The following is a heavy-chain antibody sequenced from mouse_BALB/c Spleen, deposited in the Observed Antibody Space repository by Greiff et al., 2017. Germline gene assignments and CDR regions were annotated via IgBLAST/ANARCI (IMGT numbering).Heavy chain of an antibody. CDR3: ARAYYGSSSWYFDV. CDR2: ISSGGST. Sequence: EVKLMESGGGLVKPGGSLKLSCAASGFTFSSYAMSWVRQTPEKRLEWVASISSGGSTYYPDSVKGRFTISSDNARNILYLQMSSLRSEDTAMYYCARAYYGSSSWYFDVWGAGTTVTVSS. J-gene: IGHJ1*01. V-gene: IGHV5-6-5*01. D-gene: IGHD1-1*01. CDR1: GFTFSSYA.